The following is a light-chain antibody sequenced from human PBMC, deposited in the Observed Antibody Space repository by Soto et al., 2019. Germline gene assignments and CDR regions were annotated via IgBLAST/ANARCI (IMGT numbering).Light chain of an antibody. Sequence: DIQMTQSSSSLSASVGDRVTITCRASQDISNYLAWYQQKPGKAPKLLIYAASTLQSGVPARFSGSGSGIDFTLTISTLQPEDVATYYCQKYNDALLTFGGGTKVDIK. V-gene: IGKV1-27*01. CDR2: AAS. CDR3: QKYNDALLT. J-gene: IGKJ4*01. CDR1: QDISNY.